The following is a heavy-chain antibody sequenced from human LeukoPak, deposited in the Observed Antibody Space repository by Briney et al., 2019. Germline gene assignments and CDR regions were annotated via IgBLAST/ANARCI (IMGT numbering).Heavy chain of an antibody. J-gene: IGHJ4*02. Sequence: PGGSLRLSCAASGFTFSSYGMHWVRQAPGKGLEWVAVIWYDGSNKYYADSVKGRFTISRDNSKNTLYLQMNSLRAEDTAVYYCAKLVIAAAGDFDYWGQGTLVTVSS. CDR2: IWYDGSNK. CDR1: GFTFSSYG. D-gene: IGHD6-13*01. CDR3: AKLVIAAAGDFDY. V-gene: IGHV3-33*06.